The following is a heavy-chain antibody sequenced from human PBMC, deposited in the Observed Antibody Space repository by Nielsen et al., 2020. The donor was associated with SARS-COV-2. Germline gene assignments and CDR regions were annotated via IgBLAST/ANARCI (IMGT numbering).Heavy chain of an antibody. CDR1: GGSFSGYY. CDR3: AREVYGSGRSWFDP. J-gene: IGHJ5*02. V-gene: IGHV3-53*01. Sequence: ETLSLTCAVYGGSFSGYYWSWIRQPPGKGLEWVSVIYSGGSTYYADSVKGRFTISRDNSKNTLYLQMNSLRAEDTAVYYCAREVYGSGRSWFDPWGQGTLVTVSS. D-gene: IGHD3-10*01. CDR2: IYSGGST.